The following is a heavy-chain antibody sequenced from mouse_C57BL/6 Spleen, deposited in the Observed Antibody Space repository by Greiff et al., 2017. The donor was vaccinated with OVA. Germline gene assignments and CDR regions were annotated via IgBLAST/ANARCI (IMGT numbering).Heavy chain of an antibody. J-gene: IGHJ4*01. CDR3: ARGDYGSSPDEMDY. Sequence: EVQGVESGGGLVKPGGSLKLSCAASGFTFSDYEMHWVRQAPEQGLEWVAYISSDSSTIYYAATVQGRFTISRDNAKNTLFLQMTSLRSEDTAMYYCARGDYGSSPDEMDYWGQGTSVTVSS. D-gene: IGHD1-1*01. V-gene: IGHV5-17*01. CDR2: ISSDSSTI. CDR1: GFTFSDYE.